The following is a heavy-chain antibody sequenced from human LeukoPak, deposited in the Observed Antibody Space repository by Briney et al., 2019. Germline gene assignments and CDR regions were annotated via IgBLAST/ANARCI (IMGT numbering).Heavy chain of an antibody. V-gene: IGHV3-9*01. CDR1: GFTFDDYA. Sequence: PGRSLRLSCAASGFTFDDYAMHWVRHAPGKGLEWVSGISWNSGSIGYADSVKGRFTISRDNAKNSLYLQMNSLRAEDTALYYCAKSYCITTSCWFWFDPWGQGTLVTLSS. CDR3: AKSYCITTSCWFWFDP. CDR2: ISWNSGSI. J-gene: IGHJ5*02. D-gene: IGHD2-2*01.